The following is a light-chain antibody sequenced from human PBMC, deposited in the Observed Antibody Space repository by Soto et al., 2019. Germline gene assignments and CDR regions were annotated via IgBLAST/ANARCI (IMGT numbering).Light chain of an antibody. CDR3: QQYNNWPLT. Sequence: EIVLTQSPGTLSLSPGERATLPCRASQSISGTYLAWYQQKPGQAPRLLIYGASTRATDIPARFSGSGSGTEFTLTISSLQSEDFAVYYCQQYNNWPLTFGGGTKVEIK. CDR2: GAS. CDR1: QSISGTY. J-gene: IGKJ4*01. V-gene: IGKV3-15*01.